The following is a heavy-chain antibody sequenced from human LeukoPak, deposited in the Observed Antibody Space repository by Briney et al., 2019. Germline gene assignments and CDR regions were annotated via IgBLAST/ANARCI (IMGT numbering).Heavy chain of an antibody. CDR3: ATDPGEWEPI. Sequence: PGGSLRLSCAASGFTFTNAWMSWVRQAPRKGLEWVGRIKSKIDGGTSDYAAPVQGRFTISRDDSKNILYLQMNSLKIEDTAVYYCATDPGEWEPIWGQGTMVTVSS. CDR2: IKSKIDGGTS. J-gene: IGHJ3*02. V-gene: IGHV3-15*01. D-gene: IGHD1-26*01. CDR1: GFTFTNAW.